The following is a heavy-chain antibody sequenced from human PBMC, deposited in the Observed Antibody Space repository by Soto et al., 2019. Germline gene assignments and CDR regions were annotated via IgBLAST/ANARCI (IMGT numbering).Heavy chain of an antibody. CDR1: GGSFTSNNW. CDR3: ASRDPGTSVDY. Sequence: SETLSLTCAVSGGSFTSNNWWTWVRQPPGQGLEWIGEIYRTGSTNYNPSLKSRVTISLDKSENQFSLKVTSLTAAGTAVYYCASRDPGTSVDYWGQGTLVTVSS. V-gene: IGHV4-4*02. CDR2: IYRTGST. J-gene: IGHJ4*02. D-gene: IGHD1-7*01.